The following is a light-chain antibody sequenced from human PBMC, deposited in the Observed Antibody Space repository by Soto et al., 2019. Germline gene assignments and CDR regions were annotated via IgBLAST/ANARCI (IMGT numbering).Light chain of an antibody. J-gene: IGLJ1*01. CDR2: EGS. Sequence: QSALTQPASVSGSPGQSITISCNGTSSDVGSYNLVSWYQQHPGKAPKLMIYEGSKRPSGVSYRFSGSKSGNTASLTISGLQAEDEADYYCCSYAGSSTYVFGTGTKLTVL. CDR1: SSDVGSYNL. CDR3: CSYAGSSTYV. V-gene: IGLV2-23*01.